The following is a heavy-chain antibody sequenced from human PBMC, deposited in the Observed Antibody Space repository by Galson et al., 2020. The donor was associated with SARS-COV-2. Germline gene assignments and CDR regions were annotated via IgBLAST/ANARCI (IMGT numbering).Heavy chain of an antibody. J-gene: IGHJ4*02. D-gene: IGHD3-10*01. CDR3: GRIYLYGSGRSHIDF. Sequence: SETLSLTCTVSGASIATSDGYYWSWIRQEPGKGLEWIGHIYYTGRNFYSPALKSRATTSVDTSKNQFSLRLISVTAADTAVYYCGRIYLYGSGRSHIDFWGQGTLVIVAS. CDR1: GASIATSDGYY. V-gene: IGHV4-31*03. CDR2: IYYTGRN.